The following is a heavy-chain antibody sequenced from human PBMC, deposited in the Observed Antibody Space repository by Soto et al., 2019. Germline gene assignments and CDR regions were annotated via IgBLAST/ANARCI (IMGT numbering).Heavy chain of an antibody. CDR3: ARRSTSLVDYYYGMDV. V-gene: IGHV1-69*06. J-gene: IGHJ6*02. CDR1: GGTFSIYA. D-gene: IGHD2-2*01. Sequence: GASVKVSCKASGGTFSIYAISCVLQAPGQGLEWMGGIIPIFGTANYAQKFQGRVTITADKSTSTAYMELSSLRSEDTAVYYCARRSTSLVDYYYGMDVWGQGTTVTVSS. CDR2: IIPIFGTA.